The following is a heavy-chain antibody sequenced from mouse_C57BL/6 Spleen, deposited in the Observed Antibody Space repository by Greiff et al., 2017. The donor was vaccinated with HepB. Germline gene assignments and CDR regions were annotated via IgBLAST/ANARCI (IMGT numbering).Heavy chain of an antibody. D-gene: IGHD2-2*01. CDR3: TRVTILDY. CDR1: GFNIKDDY. Sequence: EVKLVESGAELVRPGASVKLSCTASGFNIKDDYMHWVKQRPEQGLEWIGWIDPENGDTEYASKFQGKATITADTSSNTAYLQLSSLTSEDTAVYYCTRVTILDYWGQGTTLTVSS. J-gene: IGHJ2*01. V-gene: IGHV14-4*01. CDR2: IDPENGDT.